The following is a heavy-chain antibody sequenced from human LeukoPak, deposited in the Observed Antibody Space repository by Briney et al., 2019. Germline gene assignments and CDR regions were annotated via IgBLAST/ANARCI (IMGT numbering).Heavy chain of an antibody. D-gene: IGHD6-19*01. CDR1: GYTFTGYY. CDR2: INPNSGGT. CDR3: AKIAVAGYYYYYMDV. V-gene: IGHV1-2*02. Sequence: ASVKVSCKASGYTFTGYYMHWVRQAPGQGLEWMGWINPNSGGTNYAQKFQGRVTMTRDTFISTAYMELSRLRSDDTAVYYCAKIAVAGYYYYYMDVWGKGTTVTVSS. J-gene: IGHJ6*03.